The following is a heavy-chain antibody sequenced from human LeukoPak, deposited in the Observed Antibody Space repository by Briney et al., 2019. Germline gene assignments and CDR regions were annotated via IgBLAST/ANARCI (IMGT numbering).Heavy chain of an antibody. CDR1: GGSISSHYY. V-gene: IGHV4-39*01. CDR3: ARQYGSGSAYTPVVDL. D-gene: IGHD3-10*01. J-gene: IGHJ4*02. CDR2: IYYSGST. Sequence: SETLSLACTVSGGSISSHYYWIWIRQPPGKGLEWIGSIYYSGSTYYNPSLKSRVTISVDTSKNQFSLKLSSLTAAETAVYYCARQYGSGSAYTPVVDLWGQGTLVTVSS.